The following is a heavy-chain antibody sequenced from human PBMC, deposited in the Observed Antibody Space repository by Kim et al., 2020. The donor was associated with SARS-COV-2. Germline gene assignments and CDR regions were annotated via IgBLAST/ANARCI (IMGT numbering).Heavy chain of an antibody. CDR1: GLTFSNYA. J-gene: IGHJ4*02. D-gene: IGHD3-10*01. CDR3: AKDRSHYFGSGNYPDY. V-gene: IGHV3-23*01. CDR2: ISGGGTST. Sequence: GGSLRLSCAASGLTFSNYAMSWVRQAPGKGLEWVSAISGGGTSTYHADSVKGRFTISRDNSKNTLFLQMNSLRAEDTAVYYCAKDRSHYFGSGNYPDYWGQGTLVTVSS.